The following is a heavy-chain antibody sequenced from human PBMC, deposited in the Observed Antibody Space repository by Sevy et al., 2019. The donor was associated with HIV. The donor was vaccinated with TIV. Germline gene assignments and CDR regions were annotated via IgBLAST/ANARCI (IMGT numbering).Heavy chain of an antibody. V-gene: IGHV1-18*01. CDR2: VTPYNGHK. Sequence: ASVKVSCKASGYTFASYGISWVRQAPGQGLEWMGWVTPYNGHKKYAQKLQGRVTMTTDTSTSTAYMELRSLRSDDTAVYHCARCLGGLRPWEYNWFDPWGQGTLVTVSS. D-gene: IGHD1-26*01. CDR1: GYTFASYG. CDR3: ARCLGGLRPWEYNWFDP. J-gene: IGHJ5*02.